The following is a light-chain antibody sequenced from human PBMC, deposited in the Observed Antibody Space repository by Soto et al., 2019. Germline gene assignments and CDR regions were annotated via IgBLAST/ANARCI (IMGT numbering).Light chain of an antibody. CDR1: SSNIGAGYD. J-gene: IGLJ1*01. CDR3: QSYDSSLSGYV. Sequence: QSVVKQRPSVSGAPRQRLTISCTGSSSNIGAGYDVHWYQQLPGTAPKLLIYGNSNRPSGVPDRFSGSKSGTSASLAITGLQAEDEADYYCQSYDSSLSGYVFGTGTKVTVL. V-gene: IGLV1-40*01. CDR2: GNS.